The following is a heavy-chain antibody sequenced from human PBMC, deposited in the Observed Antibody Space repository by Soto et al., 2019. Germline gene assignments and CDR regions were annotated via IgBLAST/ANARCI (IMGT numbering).Heavy chain of an antibody. J-gene: IGHJ4*02. V-gene: IGHV1-69*13. CDR2: IIPIFGTA. CDR1: GGTFSSYA. Sequence: SVKVSCKASGGTFSSYAISWVRQAPGQGLEWMGGIIPIFGTANYAQKFQGRVTITADESTSTAYMELSSLRSEDTAVYYCARDLRAADLLYYFDYWGQGTLVTVSS. CDR3: ARDLRAADLLYYFDY. D-gene: IGHD6-13*01.